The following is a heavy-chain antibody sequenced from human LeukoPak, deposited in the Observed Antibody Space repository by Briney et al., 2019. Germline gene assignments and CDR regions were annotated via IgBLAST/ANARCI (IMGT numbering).Heavy chain of an antibody. CDR2: IYYSGST. CDR1: GGSISSGDYY. V-gene: IGHV4-30-4*01. CDR3: ATFRITMIVVDSAGPDEYFQH. D-gene: IGHD3-22*01. J-gene: IGHJ1*01. Sequence: SETLSLTCTVSGGSISSGDYYWSWIRQPPGKGLEWIGYIYYSGSTYYNPSLKSRVTISVDTSKNQFSLKLSSVTAADTAVYYCATFRITMIVVDSAGPDEYFQHWGQGTLVTVSS.